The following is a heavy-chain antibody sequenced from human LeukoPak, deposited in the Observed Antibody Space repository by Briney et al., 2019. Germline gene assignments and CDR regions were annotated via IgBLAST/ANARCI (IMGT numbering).Heavy chain of an antibody. V-gene: IGHV3-11*01. D-gene: IGHD2-2*01. J-gene: IGHJ4*02. Sequence: GGSLRLSCAASGFTFSDYYMSWIRQAPGKGLGWVSYISSSGSTIYYADSVKGRFTISRDNAKNSLYLQMNSLRAEDTAVYYCAKLGRYQLPLDDYWGQGTLVTVSS. CDR1: GFTFSDYY. CDR2: ISSSGSTI. CDR3: AKLGRYQLPLDDY.